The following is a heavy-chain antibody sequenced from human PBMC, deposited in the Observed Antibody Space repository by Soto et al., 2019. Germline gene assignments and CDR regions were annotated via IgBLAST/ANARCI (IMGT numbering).Heavy chain of an antibody. CDR1: GFTFSSYG. CDR2: TWYDGSNK. J-gene: IGHJ4*02. CDR3: ARDSDYYDSSGVPFDY. Sequence: LRLSCAASGFTFSSYGMHWVRQAPGKGLEWVAVTWYDGSNKYYADSVKGRFTISRDNSKNTLYLQMNSLRAEDTAVYYCARDSDYYDSSGVPFDYWGQGTLVTVSS. D-gene: IGHD3-22*01. V-gene: IGHV3-33*01.